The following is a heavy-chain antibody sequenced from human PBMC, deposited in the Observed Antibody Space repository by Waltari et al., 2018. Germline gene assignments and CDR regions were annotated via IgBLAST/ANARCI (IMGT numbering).Heavy chain of an antibody. Sequence: EVQLVESGGGVVRPGGSLRLSCAASGFNLDAYGMSWVRQAPGKGLEWVSNINWNGDITGYSDSVKGRFTISRDNAKNLLLLHMKSLGAEDTAFYRCARDYRNYNRSDRFDPWGQGTLVIVSS. V-gene: IGHV3-20*01. J-gene: IGHJ5*02. CDR1: GFNLDAYG. CDR3: ARDYRNYNRSDRFDP. D-gene: IGHD1-7*01. CDR2: INWNGDIT.